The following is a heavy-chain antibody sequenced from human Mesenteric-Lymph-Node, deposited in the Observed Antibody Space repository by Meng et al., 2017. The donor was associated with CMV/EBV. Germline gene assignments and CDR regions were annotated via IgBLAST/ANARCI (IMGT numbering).Heavy chain of an antibody. CDR1: GYTFTSYG. J-gene: IGHJ6*02. CDR2: INPNSGGT. D-gene: IGHD2-2*01. CDR3: ARGLGYCSSTSCYLYYGMDV. Sequence: ASVKVSCKASGYTFTSYGISWVRQAPGQGLEWMGWINPNSGGTNYAQKFQGRVTMTRDTSISTAYMELSRLRSDDTAVYYCARGLGYCSSTSCYLYYGMDVWGQGTTVTVSS. V-gene: IGHV1-2*02.